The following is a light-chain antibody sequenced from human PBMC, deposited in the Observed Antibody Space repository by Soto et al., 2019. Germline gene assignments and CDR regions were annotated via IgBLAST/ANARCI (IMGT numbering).Light chain of an antibody. CDR2: SAS. Sequence: EILLTQSPGTLSLSPGERATPSCRASQSASSSYLAWYQQKLGQAPRLLIYSASSRATGIPDRFSGSGSGTDFTLTVSRLEPEDFAVYYCQHYGNSPRTFGQGTKVDIK. CDR1: QSASSSY. CDR3: QHYGNSPRT. J-gene: IGKJ1*01. V-gene: IGKV3-20*01.